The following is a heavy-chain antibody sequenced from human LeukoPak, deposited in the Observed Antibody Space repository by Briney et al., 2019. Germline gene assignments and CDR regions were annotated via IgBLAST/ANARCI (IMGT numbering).Heavy chain of an antibody. J-gene: IGHJ4*02. CDR1: GFTFSSYA. CDR3: ARGPGNIAVAGTYPIDY. Sequence: PGGSLRLSCAASGFTFSSYAMHWVRQAPGKGLEYVSAISSNGGSTYYANSVKGRFTISRDNSKNTLYLQMGSLRAEDMAVYYCARGPGNIAVAGTYPIDYWGQGTLVTVSS. V-gene: IGHV3-64*01. D-gene: IGHD6-19*01. CDR2: ISSNGGST.